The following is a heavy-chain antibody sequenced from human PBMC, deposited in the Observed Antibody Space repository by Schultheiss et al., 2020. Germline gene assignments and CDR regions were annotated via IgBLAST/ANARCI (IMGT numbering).Heavy chain of an antibody. CDR2: ISGSGGST. CDR3: ARVDTSGYFHAFDY. CDR1: GFTFSSYA. Sequence: GGSLRLSCAASGFTFSSYAMSWVRQAPGKGLEWVSAISGSGGSTYYADSVKGRFTISRDNSKNTLYLQMNSLRAEDTALYYCARVDTSGYFHAFDYWGQGTLVTVSS. J-gene: IGHJ4*02. D-gene: IGHD3-22*01. V-gene: IGHV3-23*01.